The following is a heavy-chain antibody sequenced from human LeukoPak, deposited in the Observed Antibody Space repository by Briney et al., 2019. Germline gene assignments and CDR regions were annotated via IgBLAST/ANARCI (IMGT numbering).Heavy chain of an antibody. CDR2: IYYSGST. D-gene: IGHD3-10*01. Sequence: PSETLSLTCTVSGGSISSYYWSWLRQPPGKGLEWIGYIYYSGSTNYNPSLKSRVTISVDTSKNQFSLKLSYVTAADTAVYYCARTGSGALYYYGMDVWGQGTTVTVSS. J-gene: IGHJ6*02. CDR3: ARTGSGALYYYGMDV. V-gene: IGHV4-59*08. CDR1: GGSISSYY.